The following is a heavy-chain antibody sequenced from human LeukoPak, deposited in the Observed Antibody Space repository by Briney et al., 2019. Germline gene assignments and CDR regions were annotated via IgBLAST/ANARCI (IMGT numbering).Heavy chain of an antibody. V-gene: IGHV4-34*01. CDR1: GGSFSGYY. D-gene: IGHD2/OR15-2a*01. CDR3: ARILSTGYPDY. Sequence: SETLSLTCAVYGGSFSGYYWSWIRQPPGKGLEWIGEINHSGSTNYNPSLKSRVTISVDTSKNQFSLKLSSVTAADTAVYYCARILSTGYPDYWGQGTLVTVSS. J-gene: IGHJ4*02. CDR2: INHSGST.